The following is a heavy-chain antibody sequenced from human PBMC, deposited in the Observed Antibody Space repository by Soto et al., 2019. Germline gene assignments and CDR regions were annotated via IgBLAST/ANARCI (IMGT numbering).Heavy chain of an antibody. CDR1: GYTFTSYD. Sequence: VASVKVSCKASGYTFTSYDINWVRHATGQGLEWMGWMNPNSGNTGYAQKFQGRVTMTRNTSISTAYMELSSLRSEDTAVYYCARGRYRIGAYYDFWSGYYGRESNYYGMDVWGQGTTVTVSS. D-gene: IGHD3-3*01. V-gene: IGHV1-8*01. J-gene: IGHJ6*02. CDR2: MNPNSGNT. CDR3: ARGRYRIGAYYDFWSGYYGRESNYYGMDV.